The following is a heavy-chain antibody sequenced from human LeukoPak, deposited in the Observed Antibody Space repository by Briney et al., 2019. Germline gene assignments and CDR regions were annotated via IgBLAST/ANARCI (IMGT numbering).Heavy chain of an antibody. D-gene: IGHD3-3*01. CDR3: ASWSIPPWEQQFDY. CDR1: GYTFTSYG. J-gene: IGHJ4*02. Sequence: ASVKVSCKASGYTFTSYGISWVRQAPGQGLEWMGWISAYNGNTNYAQKLQGRVTMTTDTSTSTAYMELRSLRSDDTAVYYCASWSIPPWEQQFDYWGQGTLVTVSS. CDR2: ISAYNGNT. V-gene: IGHV1-18*01.